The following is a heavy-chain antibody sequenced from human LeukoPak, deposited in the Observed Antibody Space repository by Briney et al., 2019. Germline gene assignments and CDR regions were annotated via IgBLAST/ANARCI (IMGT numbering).Heavy chain of an antibody. Sequence: GGSLRLSCAASGFTFSSYAMSWVRQAPGKGLEWVSAISGSGGSTYYADSVKGRFTISRDNSKNTLYLQMNSLRAEDTAVYYCARVQAYYDFWSGYFGPIDPWGQGTLVTVSS. CDR2: ISGSGGST. CDR3: ARVQAYYDFWSGYFGPIDP. D-gene: IGHD3-3*01. J-gene: IGHJ5*02. CDR1: GFTFSSYA. V-gene: IGHV3-23*01.